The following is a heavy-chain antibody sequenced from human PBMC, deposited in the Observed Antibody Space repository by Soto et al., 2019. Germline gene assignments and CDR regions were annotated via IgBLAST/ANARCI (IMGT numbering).Heavy chain of an antibody. D-gene: IGHD6-13*01. CDR1: GFTFTDSY. CDR2: ISSTGGTI. V-gene: IGHV3-11*01. J-gene: IGHJ4*01. Sequence: QVQLVESGGGLVKPGGSLRPSCAASGFTFTDSYMSWIRQAPGKGLECVSYISSTGGTISYADPVKGRFTISRDKANNSLVLQMNSLRGEGTGGYYCAGDRYSASLCYFDYWGQGSLVTVPS. CDR3: AGDRYSASLCYFDY.